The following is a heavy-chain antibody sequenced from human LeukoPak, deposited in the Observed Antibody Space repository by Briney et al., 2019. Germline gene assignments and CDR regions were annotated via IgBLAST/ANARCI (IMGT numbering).Heavy chain of an antibody. CDR2: INHSGST. Sequence: SETLSLTCAVYGGSFSGYYWSWIRQPPGKGLEWIGEINHSGSTYYNPSLKSRVTISVDTSKNQFSLKLSSVTAADTAIYYCAKGRRSGSNSRFDPWGQGTLVTVSS. J-gene: IGHJ5*02. D-gene: IGHD3-10*01. CDR1: GGSFSGYY. V-gene: IGHV4-34*01. CDR3: AKGRRSGSNSRFDP.